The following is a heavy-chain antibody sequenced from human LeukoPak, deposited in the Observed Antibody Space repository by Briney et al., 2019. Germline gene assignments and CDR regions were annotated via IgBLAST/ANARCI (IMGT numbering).Heavy chain of an antibody. CDR3: ARDPRSAGRYNWFDP. D-gene: IGHD2-15*01. J-gene: IGHJ5*02. Sequence: GGSLRLSCAASGFTFSNYWMAWVRQAPAKGLGWVANIKQDGSEKYYVDSVKGRFTISRDNAKNSLFLEMTSLRAEDTAVYYCARDPRSAGRYNWFDPWGQGTLVTVSS. V-gene: IGHV3-7*03. CDR1: GFTFSNYW. CDR2: IKQDGSEK.